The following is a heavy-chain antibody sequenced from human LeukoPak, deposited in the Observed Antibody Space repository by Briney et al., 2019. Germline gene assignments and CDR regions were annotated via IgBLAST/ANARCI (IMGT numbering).Heavy chain of an antibody. CDR3: ATLNSFGNYY. D-gene: IGHD5-18*01. J-gene: IGHJ4*02. CDR1: GFTFSRFW. Sequence: SGGSLTLSCVASGFTFSRFWMHWVPQPPGKGLVWISRIDTDGGTTTHADSVKGRFTISRDKAKNTVYLQINSLRAEDTAVYYCATLNSFGNYYCGQGVLVTVSS. CDR2: IDTDGGTT. V-gene: IGHV3-74*03.